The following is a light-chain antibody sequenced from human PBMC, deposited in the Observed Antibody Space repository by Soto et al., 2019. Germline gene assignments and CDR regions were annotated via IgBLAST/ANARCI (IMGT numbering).Light chain of an antibody. CDR1: QSVSSY. Sequence: EIVLTQSPATLSLSPGERATLSCRASQSVSSYLAWYQQKPGQAPRLLMYDASNRATGIPARFSGSESGTDSTLTISSLEPEDFAGYYCQQRSNWQFTFGPGTKVDIK. CDR3: QQRSNWQFT. V-gene: IGKV3-11*01. J-gene: IGKJ3*01. CDR2: DAS.